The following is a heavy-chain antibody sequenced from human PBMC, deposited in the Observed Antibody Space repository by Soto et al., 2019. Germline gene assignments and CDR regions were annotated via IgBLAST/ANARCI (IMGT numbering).Heavy chain of an antibody. CDR3: ASVASEYTSTT. D-gene: IGHD6-6*01. V-gene: IGHV3-33*01. J-gene: IGHJ5*02. CDR1: GFTFSSYG. Sequence: GGSLRLSCAASGFTFSSYGMHWVRQAPGKGLEWVAVIWYDGSNKYYADSVKGRFTISRDNSKNTLYLQMNSLRAEDTAVYYCASVASEYTSTTWGQGTLVTVSS. CDR2: IWYDGSNK.